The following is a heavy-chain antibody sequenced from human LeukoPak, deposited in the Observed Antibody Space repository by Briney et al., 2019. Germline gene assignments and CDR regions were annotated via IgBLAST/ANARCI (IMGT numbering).Heavy chain of an antibody. CDR2: IKQDGSEK. V-gene: IGHV3-7*01. D-gene: IGHD3-10*01. Sequence: GGSLRLPCAASGFTFSSYWMSWVRQAPGKGLEWVANIKQDGSEKYYVDSVKGRFTISRDNAKNSLYLQMNSLRAEDTAVYYCARDYYGSGSSTSDWGQGTLVTVSS. J-gene: IGHJ4*02. CDR1: GFTFSSYW. CDR3: ARDYYGSGSSTSD.